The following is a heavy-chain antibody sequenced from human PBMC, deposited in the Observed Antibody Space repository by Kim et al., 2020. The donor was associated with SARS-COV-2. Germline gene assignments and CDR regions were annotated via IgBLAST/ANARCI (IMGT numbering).Heavy chain of an antibody. J-gene: IGHJ4*02. Sequence: GGSLRLSCVTSGFTFTKYGMNWVRQAPGKGLEWVAVISTGGDITYYADSVKGRFTISRDVSKNTLFLQMNSLRAEDTAVYYCAKGASSVWTRHFDYWGQGTLVTVSS. CDR2: ISTGGDIT. D-gene: IGHD6-19*01. CDR3: AKGASSVWTRHFDY. CDR1: GFTFTKYG. V-gene: IGHV3-23*01.